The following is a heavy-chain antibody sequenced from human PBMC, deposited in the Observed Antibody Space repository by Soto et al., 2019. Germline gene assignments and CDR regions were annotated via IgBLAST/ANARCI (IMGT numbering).Heavy chain of an antibody. CDR2: TRNKANSYTT. J-gene: IGHJ4*02. CDR1: GFTFSSYA. D-gene: IGHD3-9*01. CDR3: ARVATIFCHDY. Sequence: GGSLRLSCAASGFTFSSYAMSWVRQAPGKGLEWVGRTRNKANSYTTEYAASVKGRFTISRDDSKNSLYLQMNSLKTEDTAVYYCARVATIFCHDYWGQGTLVTVSS. V-gene: IGHV3-72*01.